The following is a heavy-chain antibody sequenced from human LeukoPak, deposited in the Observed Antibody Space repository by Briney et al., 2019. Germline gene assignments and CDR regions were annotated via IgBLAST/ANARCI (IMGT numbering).Heavy chain of an antibody. J-gene: IGHJ4*02. V-gene: IGHV3-23*01. CDR2: ISGSGGST. Sequence: PGGSLRLPCAASGFTFSSYAMSWVRQAPGKGLEWVSAISGSGGSTYYADSVKGRFTISRDNSKNTLYLQMNSLRAEDTAVYYCAKSSTTYSYGWGYFDYWGQGTLVTVSS. D-gene: IGHD5-18*01. CDR1: GFTFSSYA. CDR3: AKSSTTYSYGWGYFDY.